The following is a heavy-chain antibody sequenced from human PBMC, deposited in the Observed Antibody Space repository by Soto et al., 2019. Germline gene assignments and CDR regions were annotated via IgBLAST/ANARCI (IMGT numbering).Heavy chain of an antibody. D-gene: IGHD6-19*01. CDR2: IYYSGST. CDR1: GGSISRGGYY. J-gene: IGHJ4*02. CDR3: AREDSVAGLDY. V-gene: IGHV4-31*03. Sequence: QVQLQESGPGLVKPSQTLSLTCTVSGGSISRGGYYWSWIRQHPGKGLEWIWYIYYSGSTYYNPSLKSRVTISVDTSKNQFSLKLSSVTAADTAVYYCAREDSVAGLDYWGQGTLVTVSS.